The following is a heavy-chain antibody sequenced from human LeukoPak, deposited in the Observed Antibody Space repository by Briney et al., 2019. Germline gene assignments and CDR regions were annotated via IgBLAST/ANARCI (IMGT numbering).Heavy chain of an antibody. CDR2: IRGYGGVT. Sequence: GGSLRLSCAASGFTFDDYGMHWVRQAPGKGLEWVSLIRGYGGVTYYADSVKGRFTISRDNSKNSLYLQMNSLRTEDTALYYCAKDKGFGGDTGADYWGQGTLVTASS. D-gene: IGHD2-21*02. V-gene: IGHV3-43*02. J-gene: IGHJ4*02. CDR3: AKDKGFGGDTGADY. CDR1: GFTFDDYG.